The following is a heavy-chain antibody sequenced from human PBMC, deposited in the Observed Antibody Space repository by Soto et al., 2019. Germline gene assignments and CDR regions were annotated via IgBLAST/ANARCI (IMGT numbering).Heavy chain of an antibody. CDR1: GYTFTGYY. J-gene: IGHJ4*02. Sequence: ASVKVSCKASGYTFTGYYMHWVRQAPGQGLEWMGWINPNSGGTNYAQKFQGRVTMTRDTSISTAYMELSRLRSDHTAVYYCARGIAAAGMLDYWGQGTLVTVSS. V-gene: IGHV1-2*02. CDR3: ARGIAAAGMLDY. CDR2: INPNSGGT. D-gene: IGHD6-13*01.